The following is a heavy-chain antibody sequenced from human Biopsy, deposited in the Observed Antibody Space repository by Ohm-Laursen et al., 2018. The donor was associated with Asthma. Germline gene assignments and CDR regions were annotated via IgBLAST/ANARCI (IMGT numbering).Heavy chain of an antibody. D-gene: IGHD6-19*01. V-gene: IGHV3-30-3*01. CDR2: LSYDGSSI. CDR1: RFTYE. CDR3: AREGVAGTHIED. J-gene: IGHJ4*02. Sequence: SLRLSCTATRFTYEMHWVRQAPGKGLEWVAVLSYDGSSIYYADSVKGRFTISRDNSKNTLSLQMNSLTAEDTAVYYCAREGVAGTHIEDRGQGTLVTVSS.